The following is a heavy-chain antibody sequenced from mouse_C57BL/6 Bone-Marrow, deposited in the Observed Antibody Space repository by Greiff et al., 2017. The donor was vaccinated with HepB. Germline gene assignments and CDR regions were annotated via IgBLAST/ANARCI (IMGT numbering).Heavy chain of an antibody. CDR1: GFNIKDDY. V-gene: IGHV14-4*01. CDR2: IDPENGDT. D-gene: IGHD1-1*01. Sequence: VQLQQSGAELVRPGASVKLSCTASGFNIKDDYMHWVKQRPEQGLEWIGWIDPENGDTEYASKFQGKATITADTTSNTAYLQLSSLTSEDTAVYYWTTWFITTVGATRNFDDWGQGTTLTVSS. CDR3: TTWFITTVGATRNFDD. J-gene: IGHJ2*01.